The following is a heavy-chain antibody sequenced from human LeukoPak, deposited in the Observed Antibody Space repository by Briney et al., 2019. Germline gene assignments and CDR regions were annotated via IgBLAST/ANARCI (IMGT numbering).Heavy chain of an antibody. CDR3: AKVGASGAIWKHYFDY. D-gene: IGHD4/OR15-4a*01. V-gene: IGHV3-23*01. J-gene: IGHJ4*02. CDR1: GFTFSDYA. Sequence: GGSLRLSCAASGFTFSDYAMTWVRQAPGKGLEWVSTITGGGYTYYADSVKGRFTVSRDNSNNTLHLQMNSLRTEDTAVYSCAKVGASGAIWKHYFDYWGQGSLVSVSS. CDR2: ITGGGYT.